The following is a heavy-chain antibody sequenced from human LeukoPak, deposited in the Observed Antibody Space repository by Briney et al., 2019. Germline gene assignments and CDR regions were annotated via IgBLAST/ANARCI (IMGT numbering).Heavy chain of an antibody. V-gene: IGHV1-8*01. J-gene: IGHJ5*02. CDR3: ARETAAAGTLTGFTWFDP. CDR1: GYTFTSYD. CDR2: MNPNSGNT. D-gene: IGHD6-13*01. Sequence: ASVKVSCKASGYTFTSYDINWVRQATGQGLEWMGWMNPNSGNTGYAQKFQGRVTMTRNTSISTAYMELSSLRSEDTAVYYCARETAAAGTLTGFTWFDPWGQGTLVTVSS.